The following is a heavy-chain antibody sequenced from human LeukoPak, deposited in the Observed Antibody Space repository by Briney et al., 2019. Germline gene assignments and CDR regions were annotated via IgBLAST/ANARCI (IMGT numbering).Heavy chain of an antibody. V-gene: IGHV3-21*01. Sequence: GGSLRLSCAASGFTFSSYSRNWVRQAPGKGLECVSSISSSSSYIYYADSVKGRFTISRDNAKNSLYLQMNSLRAEDTAVYYCARDGYDFWSGPDIWGQGTMVTVSS. CDR3: ARDGYDFWSGPDI. J-gene: IGHJ3*02. CDR2: ISSSSSYI. D-gene: IGHD3-3*01. CDR1: GFTFSSYS.